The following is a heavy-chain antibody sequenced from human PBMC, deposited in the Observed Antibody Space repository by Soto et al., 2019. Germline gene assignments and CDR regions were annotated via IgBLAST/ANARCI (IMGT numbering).Heavy chain of an antibody. CDR3: AKDSSGYPGGYFDY. CDR2: IWYDGSNK. CDR1: GFTFSSYG. J-gene: IGHJ4*02. Sequence: GGSLRLSCAASGFTFSSYGMHWVRQAPGKGLEWVAVIWYDGSNKYYADSVKGRFTISRDNSKNTLYLQMNSLRAEDTAVYYCAKDSSGYPGGYFDYWGQGTLVTVSS. D-gene: IGHD3-22*01. V-gene: IGHV3-33*06.